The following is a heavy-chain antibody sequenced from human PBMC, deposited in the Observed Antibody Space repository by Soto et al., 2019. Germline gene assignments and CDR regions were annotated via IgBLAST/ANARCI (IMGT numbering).Heavy chain of an antibody. Sequence: QVTLKESGPVLVKPTETLTLTCTVSGFSLSNARMGVSWIRQPPGKALEWLAHIFSNDEKSYSTSLKSRLTISKDTSKSQVVLTMTNKDPVDTATYYCARIRRALVGATGGWIDYWDQGTLVTVSS. D-gene: IGHD1-26*01. V-gene: IGHV2-26*01. CDR2: IFSNDEK. J-gene: IGHJ4*02. CDR3: ARIRRALVGATGGWIDY. CDR1: GFSLSNARMG.